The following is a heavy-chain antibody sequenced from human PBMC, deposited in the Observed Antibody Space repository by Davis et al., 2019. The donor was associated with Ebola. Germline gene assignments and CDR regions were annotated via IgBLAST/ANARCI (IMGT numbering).Heavy chain of an antibody. D-gene: IGHD6-19*01. CDR1: GFTFSSYW. CDR2: INSDGSST. Sequence: HTGGSLRLSCAASGFTFSSYWMHWVRQAPGKGLVWVSRINSDGSSTSYADSVKGRFTISRDNANNSLSLQMYSLRAEDTAVYYCARGVAVSGFYFDNWGPGTLVTVSS. J-gene: IGHJ4*02. V-gene: IGHV3-74*01. CDR3: ARGVAVSGFYFDN.